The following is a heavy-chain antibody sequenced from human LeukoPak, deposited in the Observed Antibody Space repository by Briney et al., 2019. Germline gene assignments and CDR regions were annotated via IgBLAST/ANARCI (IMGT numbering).Heavy chain of an antibody. CDR3: ARHGDYVLQNWFDP. D-gene: IGHD4-17*01. CDR1: GGSISSSSYY. J-gene: IGHJ5*02. V-gene: IGHV4-39*01. Sequence: SETLSLTCTVSGGSISSSSYYWGWIRQPPGKGLEWIGSIYYSGSTYYNPSLKSRVTLSVDTSKNQFSLKLSSVTAADTAVYYCARHGDYVLQNWFDPWGQGTLVTVSS. CDR2: IYYSGST.